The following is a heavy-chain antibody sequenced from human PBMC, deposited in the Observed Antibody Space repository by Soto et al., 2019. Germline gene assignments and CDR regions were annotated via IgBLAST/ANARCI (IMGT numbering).Heavy chain of an antibody. CDR2: IYYSGST. Sequence: SETLSLTCTVSGGSTSSYYWSWIRQPPGKGLEWIGYIYYSGSTNYNPSLKSRVTISVDTSKNQFSLKLSSVTAADTAGYYCARGDYGSGSYNYFDYWGQGTLVTVSS. J-gene: IGHJ4*02. CDR1: GGSTSSYY. V-gene: IGHV4-59*01. CDR3: ARGDYGSGSYNYFDY. D-gene: IGHD3-10*01.